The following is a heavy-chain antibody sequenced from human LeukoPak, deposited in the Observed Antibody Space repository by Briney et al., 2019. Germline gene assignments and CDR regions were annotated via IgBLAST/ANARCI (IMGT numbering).Heavy chain of an antibody. D-gene: IGHD6-19*01. CDR1: GGSISTDNCY. CDR2: IYYNGNT. Sequence: SETLSLTCTVSGGSISTDNCYWGWIRQPPGKGLEWIGSIYYNGNTYYNPSLKSRVTISVDTSKNQFSLKVNSVTAADTAVYYCARDQGYSSPYYFDYWGQGTLVTVSS. CDR3: ARDQGYSSPYYFDY. V-gene: IGHV4-39*07. J-gene: IGHJ4*02.